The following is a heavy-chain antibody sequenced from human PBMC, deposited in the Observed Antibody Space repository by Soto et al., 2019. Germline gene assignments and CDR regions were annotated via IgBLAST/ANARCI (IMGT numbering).Heavy chain of an antibody. V-gene: IGHV3-23*04. CDR1: GFMFSSYA. CDR3: AKGQDDYGDSDAWFGP. CDR2: MSAAGYAT. Sequence: EVQLVESGGGLVQPGGSLRLSCAASGFMFSSYAMSWVRQAPGKGLEWVSSMSAAGYATYYADSVKGRFTISRDNFKNMLYMEIHTLRADDTAVFYCAKGQDDYGDSDAWFGPWGQGTLVTVSS. J-gene: IGHJ5*02. D-gene: IGHD4-17*01.